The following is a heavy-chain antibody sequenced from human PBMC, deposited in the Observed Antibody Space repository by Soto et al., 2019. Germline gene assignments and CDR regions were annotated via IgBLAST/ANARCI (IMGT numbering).Heavy chain of an antibody. Sequence: QVQLVQSGAEVRKPGSSVKVSCKVSGGSFISYAISWVRQAPGQGLEWVGGIVPMFGRGNYAQRFQGRVTIAADEATGTVHMELGTLRCADTAVYYCARDGSTVEKSMVSQYCYCMDVWGLGTPVTVSS. V-gene: IGHV1-69*12. D-gene: IGHD5-18*01. J-gene: IGHJ6*02. CDR1: GGSFISYA. CDR2: IVPMFGRG. CDR3: ARDGSTVEKSMVSQYCYCMDV.